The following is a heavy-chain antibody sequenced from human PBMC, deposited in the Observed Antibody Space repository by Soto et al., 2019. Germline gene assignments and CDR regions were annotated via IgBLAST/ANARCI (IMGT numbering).Heavy chain of an antibody. D-gene: IGHD4-17*01. CDR1: DSSINSNYY. Sequence: SETRSLTWGGSDSSINSNYYWLWSRQPPGKGLEWIGAIHHSGTTYYTPSLKSRVTISMDMSKNHFSLRLTSVTAADTAVYYCASGLYGGQFDYWGQRTPVRVSS. CDR2: IHHSGTT. CDR3: ASGLYGGQFDY. J-gene: IGHJ4*02. V-gene: IGHV4-38-2*01.